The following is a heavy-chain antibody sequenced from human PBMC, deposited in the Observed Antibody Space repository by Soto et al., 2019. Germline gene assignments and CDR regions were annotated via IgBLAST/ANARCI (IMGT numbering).Heavy chain of an antibody. J-gene: IGHJ4*02. D-gene: IGHD1-26*01. CDR2: ISHDGIAQ. CDR1: GFIFSEYG. Sequence: QVQLVESGGAVVQPGGSLRLSCAASGFIFSEYGTDWFRQPPGKGLEWVAVISHDGIAQYYAESVEGRFTVSRDNSENIVYLQMNSLRREDTAMYHCAKEGSARVSRWDDYWGQGTLVTVSS. V-gene: IGHV3-30*18. CDR3: AKEGSARVSRWDDY.